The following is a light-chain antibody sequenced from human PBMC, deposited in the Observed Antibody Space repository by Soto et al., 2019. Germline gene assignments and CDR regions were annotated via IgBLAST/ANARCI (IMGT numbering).Light chain of an antibody. CDR3: SSYAGSKNLV. CDR2: EVS. CDR1: SSDVGGYNS. V-gene: IGLV2-8*01. J-gene: IGLJ2*01. Sequence: QSALTQPPSASGSPGQSVTISCTGTSSDVGGYNSVSWYQQHPGKAPKLVIYEVSKRPSGVPDRFSASKSDNTASLTVSGLQDEDEADYYCSSYAGSKNLVFGGGTKVTVL.